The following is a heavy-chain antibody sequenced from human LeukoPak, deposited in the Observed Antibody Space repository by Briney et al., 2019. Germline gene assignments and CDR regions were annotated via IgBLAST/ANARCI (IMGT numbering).Heavy chain of an antibody. J-gene: IGHJ6*03. CDR1: GFTFTKYW. CDR2: IKQDGSEE. V-gene: IGHV3-7*01. CDR3: ARGSRFLEWSYYMDV. Sequence: PGGSLRLSCAAPGFTFTKYWMTWVRQAPGKGLEWVGNIKQDGSEEYYVDSVKGRFTISRDNAKNSLYLQMNSLRAEDTAVYYCARGSRFLEWSYYMDVWGKGTTVTVSS. D-gene: IGHD3-3*01.